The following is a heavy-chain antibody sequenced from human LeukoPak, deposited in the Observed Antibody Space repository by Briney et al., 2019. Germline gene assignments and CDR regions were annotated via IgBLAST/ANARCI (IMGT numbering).Heavy chain of an antibody. J-gene: IGHJ4*02. D-gene: IGHD6-19*01. CDR3: ATGTVAGSSFDY. CDR1: GYTLTELA. Sequence: ASVKVSCKVSGYTLTELAMHWVRQAPGKGLEWMGGFDPEDGETIYAQKFQGRVTMTEDSSTDTAYMELSSLRSEDTAVYYCATGTVAGSSFDYWGQGTLVTVSS. CDR2: FDPEDGET. V-gene: IGHV1-24*01.